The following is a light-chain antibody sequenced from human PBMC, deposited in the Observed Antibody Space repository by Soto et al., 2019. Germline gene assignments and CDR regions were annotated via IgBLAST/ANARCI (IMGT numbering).Light chain of an antibody. CDR3: SAYTVSRTYV. V-gene: IGLV2-14*03. Sequence: QSALTQPASVSRPPGQSITISCTGTSSDVGAYNFVSWHQQHPGKAPKLMIYNVYDRPSGISYRFSGSKSGNTASLTISGLQGEAEADYYCSAYTVSRTYVFGTGTKVTVL. CDR1: SSDVGAYNF. J-gene: IGLJ1*01. CDR2: NVY.